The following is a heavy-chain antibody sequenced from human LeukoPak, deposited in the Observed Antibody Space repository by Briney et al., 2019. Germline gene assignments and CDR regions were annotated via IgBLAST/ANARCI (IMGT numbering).Heavy chain of an antibody. CDR1: GFTFSSYD. Sequence: GGSLRLSCAASGFTFSSYDMSWVRQAPGKGLEWVAVISYDGRYQFYADSVKGRFTVSRDNSKNTLFLQMNSLRAEDTAVYHCARMMTDFDGSGHDIQRGAFDIWGQGTMVTVS. V-gene: IGHV3-30*03. D-gene: IGHD3-22*01. J-gene: IGHJ3*02. CDR2: ISYDGRYQ. CDR3: ARMMTDFDGSGHDIQRGAFDI.